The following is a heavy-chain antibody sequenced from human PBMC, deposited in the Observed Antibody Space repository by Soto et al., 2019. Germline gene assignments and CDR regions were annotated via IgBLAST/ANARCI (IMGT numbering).Heavy chain of an antibody. Sequence: SETLSLTCAVYGGSFSGYYWSWIRQPPGKGLEWIGEINHYGSTNYNPSLKSRATISVDTSKNQFSLKLNSVTAADTAVYYCARGVYCSSTNCYTDYFQHWGQGTLVTVSS. CDR2: INHYGST. CDR1: GGSFSGYY. V-gene: IGHV4-34*01. J-gene: IGHJ1*01. D-gene: IGHD2-2*02. CDR3: ARGVYCSSTNCYTDYFQH.